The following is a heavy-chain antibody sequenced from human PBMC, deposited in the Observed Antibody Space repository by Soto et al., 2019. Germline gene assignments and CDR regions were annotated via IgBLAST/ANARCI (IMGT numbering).Heavy chain of an antibody. CDR1: GFIFSSFS. V-gene: IGHV3-48*02. Sequence: GGSLRLSCAASGFIFSSFSMNWIRQAPGKGLEWLSYIRSDSNHIGYADSVRGRFTISSGIAKNSLFLQMSSLRDEDTAVYYCARDLAYAFDYWGQGTLVTVSS. J-gene: IGHJ4*02. CDR2: IRSDSNHI. D-gene: IGHD3-16*01. CDR3: ARDLAYAFDY.